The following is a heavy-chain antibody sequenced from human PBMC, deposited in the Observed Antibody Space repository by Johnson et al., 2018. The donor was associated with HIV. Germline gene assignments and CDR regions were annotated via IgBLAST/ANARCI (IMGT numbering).Heavy chain of an antibody. CDR1: GFTFSSYW. Sequence: VQLVESGGGLVKPGGSLRLSCAASGFTFSSYWMHWVRQAPGKGLVWVSRINSDGSSTSYADSVKGRFTISRDNAKNTLYLQMNSLRAEDTAVYYCAREGVGVNAFDIWGQGTMVTVSS. CDR2: INSDGSST. D-gene: IGHD1-26*01. V-gene: IGHV3-74*01. J-gene: IGHJ3*02. CDR3: AREGVGVNAFDI.